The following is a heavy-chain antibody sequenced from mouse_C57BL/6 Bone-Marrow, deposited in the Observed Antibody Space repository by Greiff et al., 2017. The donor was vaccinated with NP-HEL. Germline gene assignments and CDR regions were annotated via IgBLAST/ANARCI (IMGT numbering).Heavy chain of an antibody. CDR2: IYPRSGNT. Sequence: VKLMESGAELARPGASVKLSCKASGYTFTSYGISGVKQRTGQGLEWIGEIYPRSGNTYYNEKFKGKATLTADKSSSTAYMELRSLTSEDSAVYFCARGLLQAMDYWGQGTSVTVSS. D-gene: IGHD2-3*01. V-gene: IGHV1-81*01. CDR1: GYTFTSYG. J-gene: IGHJ4*01. CDR3: ARGLLQAMDY.